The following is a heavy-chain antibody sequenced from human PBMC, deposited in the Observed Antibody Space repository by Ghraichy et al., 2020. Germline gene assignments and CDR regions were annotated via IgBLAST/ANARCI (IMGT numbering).Heavy chain of an antibody. D-gene: IGHD6-19*01. J-gene: IGHJ4*02. CDR3: AGDPPGGSGFYYFNY. CDR2: IYSAGYA. CDR1: GFTVSTNS. V-gene: IGHV3-53*01. Sequence: GESLNISCAASGFTVSTNSMSWVRQAPGKGLEWVSVIYSAGYAYYADSVKGRFTISRDNSKNTLYLHMNSLIAEDTAFYYCAGDPPGGSGFYYFNYWGQGTLVTVSS.